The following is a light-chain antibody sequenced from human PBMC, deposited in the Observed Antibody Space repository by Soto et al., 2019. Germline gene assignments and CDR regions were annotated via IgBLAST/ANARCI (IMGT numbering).Light chain of an antibody. Sequence: AIRMTQSPSSLSASTGDRVTITCRASQGINSCLAWYQQKPGKAPKLLIYAASTLQSGVPSRFSGSGSGTDFTLTLSCLQSEDFATYYCQQYYCYLPYTFGQGTKLEIK. CDR1: QGINSC. CDR2: AAS. V-gene: IGKV1-8*01. J-gene: IGKJ2*01. CDR3: QQYYCYLPYT.